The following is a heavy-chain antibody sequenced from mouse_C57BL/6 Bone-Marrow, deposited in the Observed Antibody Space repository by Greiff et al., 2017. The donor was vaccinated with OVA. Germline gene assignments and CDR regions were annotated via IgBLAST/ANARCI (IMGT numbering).Heavy chain of an antibody. CDR1: GFSLSTSGMG. J-gene: IGHJ4*01. Sequence: QVTLKECGPGILQSSQTLSLTCSFSGFSLSTSGMGVSWIRQPSGKGLEWLAHIYWDDDKRYNPSLKSRLTISKDTSRNQVFLKITSVDTADTATYYCARSGYDPFYYYAMDYWGQGTSVTVSS. CDR3: ARSGYDPFYYYAMDY. D-gene: IGHD2-2*01. V-gene: IGHV8-12*01. CDR2: IYWDDDK.